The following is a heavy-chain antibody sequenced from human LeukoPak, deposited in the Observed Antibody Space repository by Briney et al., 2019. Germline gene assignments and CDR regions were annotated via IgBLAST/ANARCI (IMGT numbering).Heavy chain of an antibody. CDR3: ARLVGSAWHEDC. Sequence: PSETLSLTCTVSGVSISSSSYFWGWLRQPPGKGLEWIGSISYSGATYYNSSPKSRVTISVDTSKNQFSVKLSSVTAADTAVYYCARLVGSAWHEDCWGQGTLVSVSS. CDR2: ISYSGAT. V-gene: IGHV4-39*01. J-gene: IGHJ4*02. D-gene: IGHD6-19*01. CDR1: GVSISSSSYF.